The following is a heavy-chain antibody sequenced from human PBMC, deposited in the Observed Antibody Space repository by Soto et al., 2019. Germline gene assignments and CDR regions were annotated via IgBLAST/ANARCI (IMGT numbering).Heavy chain of an antibody. CDR2: IYYSGST. Sequence: QVQLQESGPGLVKPSQTLSLTCTVSGGSISSGGYYWSWIRQHPGKGLEWIGYIYYSGSTYYNPSIQSRVTISVDTSKNQFSLKLSSVTAADTAVYYCARGITMPQYFQHWGQGTLVTVSS. J-gene: IGHJ1*01. D-gene: IGHD3-10*01. CDR1: GGSISSGGYY. V-gene: IGHV4-31*03. CDR3: ARGITMPQYFQH.